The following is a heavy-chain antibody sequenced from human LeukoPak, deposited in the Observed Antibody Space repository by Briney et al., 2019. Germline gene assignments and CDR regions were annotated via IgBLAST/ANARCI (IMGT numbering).Heavy chain of an antibody. D-gene: IGHD6-13*01. CDR2: FYPADSET. V-gene: IGHV5-51*01. CDR3: ARSPITVAGYFDF. CDR1: GYSFTTYW. Sequence: GESLKISCKGSGYSFTTYWIAWVRQMPGKGLECLGLFYPADSETRYSPSFQGQVTSSADKSINTDYLQWRSLKASDTAIYYCARSPITVAGYFDFWGQGTLVTVSS. J-gene: IGHJ4*02.